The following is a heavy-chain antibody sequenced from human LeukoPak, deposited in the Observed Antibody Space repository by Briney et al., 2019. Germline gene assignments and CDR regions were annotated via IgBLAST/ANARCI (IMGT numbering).Heavy chain of an antibody. J-gene: IGHJ6*02. CDR3: ARDPVSGDLLYYYYGMDV. V-gene: IGHV4-4*02. CDR1: GGSISSSNW. CDR2: IYHSGST. Sequence: SETLSLTCAVSGGSISSSNWWSWVRQPPGKGLEWIGEIYHSGSTNYNPSLKSRVTISVDKSKNQFSLKPSSVTAADTAVYYCARDPVSGDLLYYYYGMDVWGQGTTVTVSS. D-gene: IGHD3-10*01.